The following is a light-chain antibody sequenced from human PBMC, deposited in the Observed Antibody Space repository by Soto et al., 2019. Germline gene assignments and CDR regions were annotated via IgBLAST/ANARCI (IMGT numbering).Light chain of an antibody. CDR2: GAS. V-gene: IGKV3-15*01. CDR3: QQYDNWLRT. CDR1: QSVSSN. Sequence: EIVMTQSPATLSVSPGERATLSCRASQSVSSNLAWYQQKPGQAPRLLIYGASTRATGIPERFSGFGSGTDFTLTIISLQSEDLAVYYCQQYDNWLRTFGQGTKLEIK. J-gene: IGKJ2*01.